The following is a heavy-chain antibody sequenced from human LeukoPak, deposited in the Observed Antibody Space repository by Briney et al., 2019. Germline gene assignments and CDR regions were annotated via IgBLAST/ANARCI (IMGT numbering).Heavy chain of an antibody. D-gene: IGHD6-19*01. CDR1: GGSISSRD. CDR3: VIRDSTGWNYCDF. V-gene: IGHV4-59*08. Sequence: PSETLSLTCTVSGGSISSRDWSWIRQSPGKGLEWIGDIYYSGSTKYNPSLKSRVTISVDTPKNDLSQRLTSVLAADTAIYYCVIRDSTGWNYCDFWGQGILVTVSS. J-gene: IGHJ4*02. CDR2: IYYSGST.